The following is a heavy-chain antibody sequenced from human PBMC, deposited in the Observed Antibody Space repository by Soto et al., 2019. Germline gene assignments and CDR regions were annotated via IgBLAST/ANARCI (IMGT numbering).Heavy chain of an antibody. CDR1: GVSFTSYC. CDR3: ARDRRDGYQRYFEC. CDR2: ISFSGAT. V-gene: IGHV4-59*01. Sequence: XETLSLTCIVPGVSFTSYCWSWIPRTPGKGLDWIGSISFSGATYSNPSLKGRAALSVDTSENHLSLTLNSVTSADTAVYFCARDRRDGYQRYFECWGQGNQVTVSS. J-gene: IGHJ4*02. D-gene: IGHD3-9*01.